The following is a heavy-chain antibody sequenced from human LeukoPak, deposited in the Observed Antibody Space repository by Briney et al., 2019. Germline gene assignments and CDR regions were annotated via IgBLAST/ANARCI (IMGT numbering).Heavy chain of an antibody. CDR1: GGSISSYY. CDR3: ARLGYCSGGSCYPRYGMDV. CDR2: IYYSGST. D-gene: IGHD2-15*01. J-gene: IGHJ6*02. V-gene: IGHV4-59*08. Sequence: SETLSLTCTVSGGSISSYYWSWIRQPPGKGLEWIGYIYYSGSTNYNPSLKSRVTISVDTSKNQFSLKLSSVTAADTAVYYCARLGYCSGGSCYPRYGMDVWGQGTTVTVSS.